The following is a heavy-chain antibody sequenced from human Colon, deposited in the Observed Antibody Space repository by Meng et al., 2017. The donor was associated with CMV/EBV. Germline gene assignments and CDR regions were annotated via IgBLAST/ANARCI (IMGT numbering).Heavy chain of an antibody. V-gene: IGHV3-74*01. D-gene: IGHD3-10*01. CDR3: ATGDSYYYNY. Sequence: GGSLRLSCVASGLTFSKYWMHWVRQAPGKGLVWVSLINGDGTRTPYADSVKGRFTISRDNAKNTLYVQMNSLRVEDTAVHYCATGDSYYYNYWGRGTLVTVSS. J-gene: IGHJ4*02. CDR1: GLTFSKYW. CDR2: INGDGTRT.